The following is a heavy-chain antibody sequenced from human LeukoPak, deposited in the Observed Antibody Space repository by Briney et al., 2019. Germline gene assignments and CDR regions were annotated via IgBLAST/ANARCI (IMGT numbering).Heavy chain of an antibody. CDR3: ARVDVRGVYFDY. J-gene: IGHJ4*02. V-gene: IGHV1-69*05. CDR2: IIPIFGTA. CDR1: GGTFSSYA. Sequence: GASVKVSCKASGGTFSSYAISWVRQAPGQGLEWMGGIIPIFGTANYAQKFQGRVTITTDDSSSTAYMELSSLRSEETAVYYCARVDVRGVYFDYWGQGNLVTVSS. D-gene: IGHD3-10*01.